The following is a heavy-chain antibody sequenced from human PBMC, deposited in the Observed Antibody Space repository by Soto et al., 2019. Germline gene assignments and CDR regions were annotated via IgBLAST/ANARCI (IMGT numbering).Heavy chain of an antibody. Sequence: SETLSLTCTVSGGSISRDDYYWTWICQPPGKGLEWIGYIYYSGKTKYNPSLESRITISIDTSKNHFSLKLSSVSAADTAVYYCAGDRSNSPDYFDYWGQGTLVTVSS. V-gene: IGHV4-30-4*01. D-gene: IGHD4-4*01. CDR1: GGSISRDDYY. CDR3: AGDRSNSPDYFDY. CDR2: IYYSGKT. J-gene: IGHJ4*02.